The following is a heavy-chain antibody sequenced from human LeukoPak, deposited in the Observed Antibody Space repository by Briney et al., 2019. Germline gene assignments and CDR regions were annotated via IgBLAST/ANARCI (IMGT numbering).Heavy chain of an antibody. V-gene: IGHV3-64*01. CDR3: ARDVWVDILTGLLDY. CDR1: GFTFSRYT. D-gene: IGHD3-9*01. J-gene: IGHJ4*02. Sequence: PGGSLRLSCAASGFTFSRYTMHWVRQAPGKGLEYVSAISSNGGSTYYANSVKGRFTISRDNSKTTLYLQMGSLRAEDMAVYYCARDVWVDILTGLLDYWGQGTLVTVSS. CDR2: ISSNGGST.